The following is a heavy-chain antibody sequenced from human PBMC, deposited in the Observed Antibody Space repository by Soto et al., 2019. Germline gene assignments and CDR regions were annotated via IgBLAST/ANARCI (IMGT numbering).Heavy chain of an antibody. D-gene: IGHD4-17*01. CDR1: GRASSKVGYY. J-gene: IGHJ5*02. Sequence: LSLTGRVSGRASSKVGYYWRWIKQNPGKGLEWIGDIYYSGSTYYNPYLKSRVTISVDTSKNQFSLKLSSVTAADTAVYACARSLTTVTTAWGKGTLV. CDR3: ARSLTTVTTA. V-gene: IGHV4-31*03. CDR2: IYYSGST.